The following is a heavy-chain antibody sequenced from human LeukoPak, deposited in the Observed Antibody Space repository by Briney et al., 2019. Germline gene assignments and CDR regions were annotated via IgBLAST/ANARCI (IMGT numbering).Heavy chain of an antibody. CDR3: TVNIGSGTYGNSQF. J-gene: IGHJ1*01. V-gene: IGHV3-74*01. Sequence: GGSLRLSCAASGFTFSSYWMHWVRQAPGKGLVWLSRVNGDGNITTYADSVKGRFTISRDNAKNTLYLQMNSLKAEDTAMYYCTVNIGSGTYGNSQFWGQGTLVTVSS. CDR2: VNGDGNIT. D-gene: IGHD3-10*01. CDR1: GFTFSSYW.